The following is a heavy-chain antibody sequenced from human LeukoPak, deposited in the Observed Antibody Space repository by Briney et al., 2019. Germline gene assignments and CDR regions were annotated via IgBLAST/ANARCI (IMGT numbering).Heavy chain of an antibody. J-gene: IGHJ6*03. CDR2: ISYDGSNK. CDR1: GFTFSSYA. V-gene: IGHV3-30*01. CDR3: ARDHPYSSSWYLNYYYYYYMDV. D-gene: IGHD6-13*01. Sequence: PGGSLRLSCAASGFTFSSYAMHWVRQAPGKGLEWVAVISYDGSNKYYADSVKGRFTISRDNSKNTLYLQMNSLRAEDTAVYYCARDHPYSSSWYLNYYYYYYMDVWGKGTTVTVSS.